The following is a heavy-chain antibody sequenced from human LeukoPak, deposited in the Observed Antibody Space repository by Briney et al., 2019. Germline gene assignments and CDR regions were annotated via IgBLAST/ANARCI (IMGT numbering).Heavy chain of an antibody. CDR1: RFTVSTNY. J-gene: IGHJ5*02. V-gene: IGHV3-23*01. CDR2: ISGSGDDT. CDR3: AKDPRGVGARGS. Sequence: PGGSLRLSCAASRFTVSTNYMSWVRQAPGKGLEWVSGISGSGDDTYYADSVKGRFTISRDNSENTLYLQMHSLRLEDTAVYYCAKDPRGVGARGSWGQGTLVAVSS. D-gene: IGHD1-26*01.